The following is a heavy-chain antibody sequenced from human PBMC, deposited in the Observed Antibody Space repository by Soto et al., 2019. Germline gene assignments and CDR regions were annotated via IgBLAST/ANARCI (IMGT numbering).Heavy chain of an antibody. Sequence: SVKVSCKASGGTFSSYAISWVRQAPGQGLEWMGGIIPIFGTANYAQKFQGRVTITADESTSTAYMELSSLRSEDTAVYYCAREGITMVRAAHYYYGMDVWGQGTTVTVSS. CDR2: IIPIFGTA. D-gene: IGHD3-10*01. V-gene: IGHV1-69*13. J-gene: IGHJ6*02. CDR1: GGTFSSYA. CDR3: AREGITMVRAAHYYYGMDV.